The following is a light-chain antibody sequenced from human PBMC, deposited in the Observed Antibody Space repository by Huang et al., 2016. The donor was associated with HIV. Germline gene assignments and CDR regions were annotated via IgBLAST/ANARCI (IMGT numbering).Light chain of an antibody. CDR2: GAS. V-gene: IGKV3-15*01. CDR1: QSVSSN. J-gene: IGKJ2*01. Sequence: EIVMTQSPATLSVSPGERATLSCRASQSVSSNLAWYQQKPGQAPRLLIYGASTRATGIPAMFRVLGSGTEFTLTISSLQSEDFAVYYCQQYNNWPPMYTFGQGTNLEIK. CDR3: QQYNNWPPMYT.